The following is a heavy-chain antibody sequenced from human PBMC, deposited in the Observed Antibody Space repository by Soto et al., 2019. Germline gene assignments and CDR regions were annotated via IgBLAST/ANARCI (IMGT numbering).Heavy chain of an antibody. J-gene: IGHJ6*02. CDR2: IIPIFGTA. CDR3: ASGEGYCSGGSCYSHPSSYYYYGMDV. CDR1: GYTFSSYA. V-gene: IGHV1-69*13. D-gene: IGHD2-15*01. Sequence: SVKVSCKASGYTFSSYAISWVRQAPGQGLEWMGGIIPIFGTANYAQKFQGRVMITADESTSTAYMELSSLRSEDTAVYYCASGEGYCSGGSCYSHPSSYYYYGMDVWGQGTTVTVSS.